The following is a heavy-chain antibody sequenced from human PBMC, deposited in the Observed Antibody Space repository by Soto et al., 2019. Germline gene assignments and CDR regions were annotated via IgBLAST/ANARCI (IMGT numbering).Heavy chain of an antibody. CDR1: GFIFGSYY. CDR3: VRVWRLVGRYGMDV. CDR2: ISGGSAYI. Sequence: XGSLGLSCVVPGFIFGSYYMNWVRQAPGKGLEWVSSISGGSAYIYYADSVKGRFTISRDNAKNSLYLEMNSLRVEDTAVYYCVRVWRLVGRYGMDVWGQGTTVTVSS. J-gene: IGHJ6*02. D-gene: IGHD6-25*01. V-gene: IGHV3-21*01.